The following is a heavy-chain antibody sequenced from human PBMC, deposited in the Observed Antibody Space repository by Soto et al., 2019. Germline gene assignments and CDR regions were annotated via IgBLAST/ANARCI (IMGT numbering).Heavy chain of an antibody. V-gene: IGHV1-69*13. CDR3: ARLAYCGGDFYIHHYYYGMDF. CDR2: IIPIFGTA. D-gene: IGHD2-21*02. J-gene: IGHJ6*02. CDR1: GGTFSSYA. Sequence: SVKVSCKASGGTFSSYAISWVRQAPGQGLEWMGGIIPIFGTANYAQKFQGRVTITADESTSTAYMELSSLRSEDTAVYYCARLAYCGGDFYIHHYYYGMDFRGPGTTVTLSS.